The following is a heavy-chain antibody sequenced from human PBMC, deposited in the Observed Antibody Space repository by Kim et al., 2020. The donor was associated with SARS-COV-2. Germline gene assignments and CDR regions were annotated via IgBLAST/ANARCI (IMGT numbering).Heavy chain of an antibody. Sequence: SVNVSCKASGGTFSSYAISWVRQAPGQGLEWMGGIIPIFGTANYAQKFQGRVTITADESTSTAYMELSSLRSEDTGVYYCARGEMATTMFDYWGQGTLVTVSS. CDR3: ARGEMATTMFDY. J-gene: IGHJ4*02. CDR2: IIPIFGTA. V-gene: IGHV1-69*13. D-gene: IGHD5-12*01. CDR1: GGTFSSYA.